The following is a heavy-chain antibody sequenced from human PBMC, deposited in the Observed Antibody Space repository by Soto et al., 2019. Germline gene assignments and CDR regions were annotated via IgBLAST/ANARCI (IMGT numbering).Heavy chain of an antibody. CDR3: ARSKFRGSSYVGAYFDY. CDR2: IIPILGIA. V-gene: IGHV1-69*02. D-gene: IGHD3-10*02. J-gene: IGHJ4*02. Sequence: SVKVSCKASAGTFSSYTISWVRQAPGQGLEWMGRIIPILGIANYAQKFQGRVTITADKSTSTAYMELSSLRSEDTAVYYCARSKFRGSSYVGAYFDYWGQGTLVTVSS. CDR1: AGTFSSYT.